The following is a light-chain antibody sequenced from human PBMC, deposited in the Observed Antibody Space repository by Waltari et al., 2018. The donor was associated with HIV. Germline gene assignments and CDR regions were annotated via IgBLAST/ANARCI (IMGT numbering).Light chain of an antibody. CDR3: MQSLQGYS. J-gene: IGKJ2*01. CDR2: LTS. CDR1: QTLLYTDGYKY. V-gene: IGKV2-28*01. Sequence: DIVMNQSPLSLPVTPGESASISCRSTQTLLYTDGYKYLEWYQQKPGQSPRLLIYLTSTRASGVPDRFSGSGSGTEFTLHISRVEAEDVGTYYCMQSLQGYSLGQGTKLEIK.